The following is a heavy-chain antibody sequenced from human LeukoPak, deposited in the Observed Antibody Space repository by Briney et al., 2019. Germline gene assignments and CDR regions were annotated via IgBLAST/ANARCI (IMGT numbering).Heavy chain of an antibody. Sequence: SVKGRFTISRDNTKNTLYLQMNRLRAEDTAVYYCARDLYGGTLDYRGQGTLVTVSS. J-gene: IGHJ4*02. CDR3: ARDLYGGTLDY. D-gene: IGHD4-23*01. V-gene: IGHV3-21*01.